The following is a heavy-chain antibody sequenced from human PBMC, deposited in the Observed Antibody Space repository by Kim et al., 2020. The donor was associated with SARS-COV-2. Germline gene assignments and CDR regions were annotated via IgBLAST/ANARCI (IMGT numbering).Heavy chain of an antibody. V-gene: IGHV1-69*13. CDR3: ARDEPFQTEPSIAAAGTGY. J-gene: IGHJ4*02. CDR2: IIPIFGTA. D-gene: IGHD6-13*01. CDR1: GGTFSSYA. Sequence: SVKVSCKASGGTFSSYAISWVRQAPGQGLEWMGGIIPIFGTANYAQKFQGRVTITADESTSTAYMELSSLRSEDTAVYYCARDEPFQTEPSIAAAGTGYWGQGTLVTVSS.